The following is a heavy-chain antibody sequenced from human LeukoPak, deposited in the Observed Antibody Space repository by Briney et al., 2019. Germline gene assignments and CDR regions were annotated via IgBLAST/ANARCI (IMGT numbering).Heavy chain of an antibody. CDR1: GFTFSNYW. Sequence: PGGSLRLSCAASGFTFSNYWMHWVRQAPGKGLVWVSRINTDGSSTDYADSVKGRFTNSGDNAKNTLYLQMNCLRAEDTAVYYCARLKGSWGQGTLVTVSS. V-gene: IGHV3-74*01. CDR3: ARLKGS. J-gene: IGHJ5*02. CDR2: INTDGSST.